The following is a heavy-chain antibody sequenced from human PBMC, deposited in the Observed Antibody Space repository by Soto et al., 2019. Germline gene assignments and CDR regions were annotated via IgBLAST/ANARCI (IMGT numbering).Heavy chain of an antibody. D-gene: IGHD3-10*01. Sequence: SETLSLTCTVSGGSISSYYWSWIRQPPGKGLEWIGYIYYSGSTNYNPSLKSRVTISVDMAKNQFPLKLSSMTAADTAVYYCARDAGSGSHDYYYYYGMDVWGQGTTVTGS. CDR3: ARDAGSGSHDYYYYYGMDV. CDR1: GGSISSYY. CDR2: IYYSGST. J-gene: IGHJ6*02. V-gene: IGHV4-59*01.